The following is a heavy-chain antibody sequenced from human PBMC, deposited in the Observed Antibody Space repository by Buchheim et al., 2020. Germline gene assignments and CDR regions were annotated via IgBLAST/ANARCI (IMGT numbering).Heavy chain of an antibody. D-gene: IGHD3-16*01. CDR2: IYHSGTT. V-gene: IGHV4-4*02. CDR3: ARGGRELRDLDY. J-gene: IGHJ4*02. CDR1: GGSISSANW. Sequence: QVQLQESGPGLVKPSGTLSLTCAVSGGSISSANWWSWVRQPPGKGLEWIGEIYHSGTTNYNPSLKSRVTISVDTSKNQFSPTLISVTAADTAVYYCARGGRELRDLDYWGQGTL.